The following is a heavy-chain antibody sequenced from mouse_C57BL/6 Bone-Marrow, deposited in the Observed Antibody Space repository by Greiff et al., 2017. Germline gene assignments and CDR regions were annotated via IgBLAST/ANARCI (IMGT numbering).Heavy chain of an antibody. CDR2: IYPGDGDT. Sequence: VQLQQSGPELVKPGASVKISCKASGYAFSSSWMNWVKQRPGKGLEWIGRIYPGDGDTNYNGKFTGKATLTADKSSSTAYMQLSSLTSEDSAVYFCASWGWFSYWGQGTLVTVSA. CDR3: ASWGWFSY. V-gene: IGHV1-82*01. D-gene: IGHD4-1*01. CDR1: GYAFSSSW. J-gene: IGHJ3*01.